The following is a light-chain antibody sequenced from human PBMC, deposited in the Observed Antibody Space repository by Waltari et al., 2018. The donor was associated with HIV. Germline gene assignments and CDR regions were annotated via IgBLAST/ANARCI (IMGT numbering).Light chain of an antibody. CDR1: QSVSSS. J-gene: IGKJ1*01. V-gene: IGKV3-15*01. Sequence: EIVMTQSPAILSVSPGERVTLSCRASQSVSSSLAWYQQKPGQAPRPLIYDASTRATVIPVLFSGSGSGTEFTLTISSLQSEDFALYYCQQYNNWPPWTFGQGTKVEIK. CDR3: QQYNNWPPWT. CDR2: DAS.